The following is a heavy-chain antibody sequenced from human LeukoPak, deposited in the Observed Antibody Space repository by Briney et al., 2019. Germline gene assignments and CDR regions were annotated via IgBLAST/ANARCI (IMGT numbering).Heavy chain of an antibody. V-gene: IGHV4-4*02. J-gene: IGHJ5*02. Sequence: PSETLSLTCAVSGGSISSSNWWSWVRQPPGKGLEWIGEIYHSGSTNYNPSFKSRVTISVDKSKNQFSLKLSSVTAADTAVYYCARDRAFITMVRGVIRNRWFDPWGQGTLVTVSS. D-gene: IGHD3-10*01. CDR2: IYHSGST. CDR3: ARDRAFITMVRGVIRNRWFDP. CDR1: GGSISSSNW.